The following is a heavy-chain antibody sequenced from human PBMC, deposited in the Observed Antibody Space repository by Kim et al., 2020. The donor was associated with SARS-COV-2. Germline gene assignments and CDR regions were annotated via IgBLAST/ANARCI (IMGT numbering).Heavy chain of an antibody. Sequence: GGSLRLSCAASGFTFSSYGMHWVRQAPGKGLEWVAVIWYDGSNKYYADSVKGRFTISRDNSKNTLYLQMNSLRADDTAVYYCARDLDDILTGYHRAYYYYGMDVWGQGTTVNVSS. CDR3: ARDLDDILTGYHRAYYYYGMDV. V-gene: IGHV3-33*01. CDR1: GFTFSSYG. CDR2: IWYDGSNK. J-gene: IGHJ6*02. D-gene: IGHD3-9*01.